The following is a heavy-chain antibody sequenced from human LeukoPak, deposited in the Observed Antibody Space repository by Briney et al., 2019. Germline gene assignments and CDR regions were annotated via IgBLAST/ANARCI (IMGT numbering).Heavy chain of an antibody. V-gene: IGHV3-30*18. Sequence: GRSLRLSCAASGFTFSSYVMHWVRQAPGNGLEWVAVISYDGSNKYYADSVKGRFTISRDNSKNTLYLQMNSLRAEDTAVYYCAKMIAVAADDAFDIWGQGTMVTVSS. J-gene: IGHJ3*02. CDR1: GFTFSSYV. D-gene: IGHD6-19*01. CDR3: AKMIAVAADDAFDI. CDR2: ISYDGSNK.